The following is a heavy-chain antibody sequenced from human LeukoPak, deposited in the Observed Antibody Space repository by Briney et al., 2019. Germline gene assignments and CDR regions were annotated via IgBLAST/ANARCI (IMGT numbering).Heavy chain of an antibody. Sequence: GGSLRLSCAASGFTFSSYGMHWVRQAPGRGLEWVAFIRYDGSNKYYADSVKGRFTISRDNSKNTLYLQMNSLRAEDTAVYYCAKDGPGNFWSGYSTSNAFDIWGQGTMVTVSS. CDR1: GFTFSSYG. CDR2: IRYDGSNK. D-gene: IGHD3-3*01. CDR3: AKDGPGNFWSGYSTSNAFDI. V-gene: IGHV3-30*02. J-gene: IGHJ3*02.